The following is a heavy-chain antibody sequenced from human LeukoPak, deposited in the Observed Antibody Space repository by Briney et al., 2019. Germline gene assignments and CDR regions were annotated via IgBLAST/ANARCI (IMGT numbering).Heavy chain of an antibody. J-gene: IGHJ4*02. CDR3: ARDGHYGSGHVDY. V-gene: IGHV1-2*02. Sequence: ASVKVSCKASGYTFTVCYMQWVRQAPGQGLEWMGWINPNSGGTYSAQKFQGRVTMTRDTSTSTAYMELRSPRSDDTAVYYCARDGHYGSGHVDYWGPGTLVTVSS. D-gene: IGHD3-10*01. CDR1: GYTFTVCY. CDR2: INPNSGGT.